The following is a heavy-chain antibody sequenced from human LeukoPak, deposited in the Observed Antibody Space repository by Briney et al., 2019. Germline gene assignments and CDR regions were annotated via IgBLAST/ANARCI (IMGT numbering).Heavy chain of an antibody. J-gene: IGHJ4*02. Sequence: GGSLRLSCVASGFTFNNNWMHWVRQAPGKGLVWVSRINNDGSTTSYADSVKGRFTISRDNAKNTLYLQMNNLRAEDTAVYYCAKDYGDLVYWGQGTLITVSS. CDR1: GFTFNNNW. D-gene: IGHD4-17*01. CDR2: INNDGSTT. V-gene: IGHV3-74*01. CDR3: AKDYGDLVY.